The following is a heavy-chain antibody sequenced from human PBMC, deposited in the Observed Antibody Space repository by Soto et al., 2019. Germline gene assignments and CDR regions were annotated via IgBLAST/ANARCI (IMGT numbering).Heavy chain of an antibody. CDR2: ISSSSSYI. CDR1: GFTFSSYS. V-gene: IGHV3-21*01. CDR3: ARDSGSYSGLYYFDY. D-gene: IGHD1-26*01. J-gene: IGHJ4*02. Sequence: ESGGGLVKPGGSLRLSCAASGFTFSSYSMNWVRQAPGKGLEWVSSISSSSSYIYYADSVKGRFTISRDNAKNSLYLQMNSLRAEDTAVYYCARDSGSYSGLYYFDYWGQGTLVTVSS.